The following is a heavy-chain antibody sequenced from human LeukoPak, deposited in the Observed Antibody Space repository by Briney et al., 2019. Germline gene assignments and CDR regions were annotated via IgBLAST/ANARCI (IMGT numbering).Heavy chain of an antibody. V-gene: IGHV4-59*01. CDR3: AGFWSGYYTTSPQYYFNY. J-gene: IGHJ4*02. CDR2: IYYSGST. D-gene: IGHD3-3*01. CDR1: GGSISSYY. Sequence: MASETLSLTCTVSGGSISSYYWSWIRLPPGKGLEWIGYIYYSGSTNYNPSLKSRVTISVDTSKNQFSLKLSSVTAADTAVYYCAGFWSGYYTTSPQYYFNYWGQGTLVTVSS.